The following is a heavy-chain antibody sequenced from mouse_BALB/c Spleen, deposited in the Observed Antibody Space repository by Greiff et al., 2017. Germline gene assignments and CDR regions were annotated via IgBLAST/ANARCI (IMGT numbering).Heavy chain of an antibody. V-gene: IGHV3-6*02. Sequence: EVQRVESGPGLVKPSQSLSLTCSVTGYSITSGYYWNWIRQFPGNKLEWMGYISYDGSNNYNPSLKNRISITRDTSKNQFFLKLNSVTTEDTATYYCAREGGNYGAYWGQGTLVTVSA. J-gene: IGHJ3*01. CDR3: AREGGNYGAY. D-gene: IGHD2-1*01. CDR1: GYSITSGYY. CDR2: ISYDGSN.